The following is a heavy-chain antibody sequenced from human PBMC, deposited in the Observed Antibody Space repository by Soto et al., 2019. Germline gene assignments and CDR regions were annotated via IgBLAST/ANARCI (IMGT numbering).Heavy chain of an antibody. CDR1: GFTFSSYS. Sequence: EVQLVESGGGLVQPGGSLRLSCAASGFTFSSYSMNWVRQAPGKGLEWVSYISSSSSTIYYADSVKGRFTISRDNAKNSLYLQMNSLRAEDTAVYYCARDYSSGWYYPFYYDYWGQGTLVTVSS. CDR2: ISSSSSTI. CDR3: ARDYSSGWYYPFYYDY. D-gene: IGHD6-19*01. V-gene: IGHV3-48*01. J-gene: IGHJ4*02.